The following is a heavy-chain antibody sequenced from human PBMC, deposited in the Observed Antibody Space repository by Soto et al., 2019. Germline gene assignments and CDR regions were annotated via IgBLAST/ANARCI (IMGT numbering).Heavy chain of an antibody. D-gene: IGHD6-13*01. Sequence: EVQLVESGGGLVQPGGSLRLSCAASGFTFSDHYMDWVRQAPGKGLEWVGRTRNKANSYTTEYAASVKGRFTISRDDSKNSLFLPLHSLKTEDSAVYYCARVFGSSWYQAFFDYWGQGTLVTVSS. CDR1: GFTFSDHY. V-gene: IGHV3-72*01. CDR2: TRNKANSYTT. J-gene: IGHJ4*02. CDR3: ARVFGSSWYQAFFDY.